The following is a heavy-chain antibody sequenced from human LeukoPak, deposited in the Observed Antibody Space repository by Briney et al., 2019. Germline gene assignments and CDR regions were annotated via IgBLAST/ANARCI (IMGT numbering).Heavy chain of an antibody. J-gene: IGHJ4*02. Sequence: GESLKISCKGSGYNFINYWIGWVRQKPGEGLEWMGIIYPDDSDTRYSPSFQGQVTISADKSISTAYLQWSSLKASDTAMYYCARRYYYDSSGYYYDFYFDYWGQGTLVTVSS. CDR1: GYNFINYW. V-gene: IGHV5-51*01. D-gene: IGHD3-22*01. CDR3: ARRYYYDSSGYYYDFYFDY. CDR2: IYPDDSDT.